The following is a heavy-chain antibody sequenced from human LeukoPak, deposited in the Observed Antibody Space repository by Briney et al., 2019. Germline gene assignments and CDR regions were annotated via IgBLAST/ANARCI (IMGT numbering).Heavy chain of an antibody. CDR1: AFTFSTYA. CDR2: ISSGGGTT. D-gene: IGHD2-2*01. CDR3: ANAVCTTSSCSGFYGMDV. J-gene: IGHJ6*02. Sequence: PGGSLRLSCAASAFTFSTYAMNWVRQAPGKGLEWVSSISSGGGTTYYADSVKGRFTISRDNSKNTLYLQMNSLRREDTAMYYCANAVCTTSSCSGFYGMDVWGQGTPVAVSS. V-gene: IGHV3-23*01.